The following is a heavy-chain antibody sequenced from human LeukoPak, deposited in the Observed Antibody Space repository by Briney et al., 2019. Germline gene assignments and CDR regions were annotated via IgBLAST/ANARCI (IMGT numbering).Heavy chain of an antibody. CDR3: ARHGAAAGHYYYYGMDV. CDR2: IYYSGST. Sequence: SETLSLTCTVSGGSISSYYWSWIRQPPGKGLEWIRYIYYSGSTNYNPSLKSRVTISVDTSKNQFSLKLSSVTAADTAVYYCARHGAAAGHYYYYGMDVWGQGTTVTVSS. V-gene: IGHV4-59*08. J-gene: IGHJ6*02. D-gene: IGHD6-13*01. CDR1: GGSISSYY.